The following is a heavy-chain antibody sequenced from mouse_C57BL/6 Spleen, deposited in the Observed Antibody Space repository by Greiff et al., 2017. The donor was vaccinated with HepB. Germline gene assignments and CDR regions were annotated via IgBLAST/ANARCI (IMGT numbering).Heavy chain of an antibody. CDR3: ARPGLRSYYAMDY. J-gene: IGHJ4*01. CDR2: ISSGSSTI. Sequence: VQLKESGGGLVKPGGSLKLSCAASGFTFSDYGMHWVRQAPEKGLEWVAYISSGSSTIYYADTVKGRFTISRDNAKNTLFLQMTSLRSEDTAMYYCARPGLRSYYAMDYWGQGTSVTVSS. V-gene: IGHV5-17*01. D-gene: IGHD1-1*01. CDR1: GFTFSDYG.